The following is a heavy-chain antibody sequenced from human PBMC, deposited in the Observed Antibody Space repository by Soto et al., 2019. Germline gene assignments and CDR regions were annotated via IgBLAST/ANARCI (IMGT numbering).Heavy chain of an antibody. CDR1: GYSFTSYW. CDR2: IDPSDSYT. CDR3: ARPQFSYYYGSGSYYYGMDA. J-gene: IGHJ6*02. D-gene: IGHD3-10*01. Sequence: PGESLKISCKGSGYSFTSYWISWVRQMPGKGLEWMGRIDPSDSYTNYSPSFQGHVTISADKSISTAYLQWSSLKASDTAMYYCARPQFSYYYGSGSYYYGMDAWGQGTTVTVSS. V-gene: IGHV5-10-1*01.